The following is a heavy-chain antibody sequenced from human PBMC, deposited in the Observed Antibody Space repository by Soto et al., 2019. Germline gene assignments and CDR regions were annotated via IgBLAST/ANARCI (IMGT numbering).Heavy chain of an antibody. D-gene: IGHD2-2*01. V-gene: IGHV3-23*01. J-gene: IGHJ4*02. CDR2: ISGSGGTT. CDR1: GFTFSSHA. CDR3: PRDIQLLPDY. Sequence: SLRLSCAASGFTFSSHAMSWVRQAPGKGPEWVSGISGSGGTTYYADAVKGRFTISRDNSKNTVFLQINSLRAEDTAIYYCPRDIQLLPDYWAQGTLVTVSS.